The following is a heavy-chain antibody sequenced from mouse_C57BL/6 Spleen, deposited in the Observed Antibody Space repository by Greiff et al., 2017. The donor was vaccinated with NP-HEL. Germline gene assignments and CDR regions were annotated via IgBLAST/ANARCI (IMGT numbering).Heavy chain of an antibody. Sequence: DVKLQESGPGLVKPSQSLSLTCSVTGYSITSGYYWNWIRQFPGNKLEWMGYISYDGSNNYNPSLKNRISITRDTSKNQFFLKLNSVTTEDTATYYCARWVRGYFDYWGQGTTLTVSS. CDR3: ARWVRGYFDY. J-gene: IGHJ2*01. D-gene: IGHD2-2*01. V-gene: IGHV3-6*01. CDR2: ISYDGSN. CDR1: GYSITSGYY.